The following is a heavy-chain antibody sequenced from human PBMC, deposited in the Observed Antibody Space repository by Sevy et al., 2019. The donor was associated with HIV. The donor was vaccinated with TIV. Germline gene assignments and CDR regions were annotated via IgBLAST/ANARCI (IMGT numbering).Heavy chain of an antibody. CDR1: GFTYSTYA. D-gene: IGHD2-8*01. CDR3: AKGAMGTSNKSYFSDY. V-gene: IGHV3-23*01. Sequence: GGSLRLSCVASGFTYSTYAMSWVRQSPGKGLEWVSIVSASGSVTFYVDSVKGRFTISRDNSKDTLYLQMNSLRVDDTAVYYCAKGAMGTSNKSYFSDYWGQGTLVTVSS. CDR2: VSASGSVT. J-gene: IGHJ4*02.